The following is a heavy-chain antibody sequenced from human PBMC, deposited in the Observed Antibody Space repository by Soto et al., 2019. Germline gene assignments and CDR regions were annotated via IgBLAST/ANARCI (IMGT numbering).Heavy chain of an antibody. V-gene: IGHV4-39*01. D-gene: IGHD3-3*01. CDR3: ARPLLYDFWIGPPAKNYYYYGMDV. J-gene: IGHJ6*02. CDR1: GGSIISSSYY. CDR2: IYYSGST. Sequence: SETLSFTCTVSGGSIISSSYYWVWIRQPPGKGLAWIGRIYYSGSTYYNPSLKRRVTISVDTSKHRFSLKLSSVTSADTAVYYCARPLLYDFWIGPPAKNYYYYGMDVCGQGNTGTVAS.